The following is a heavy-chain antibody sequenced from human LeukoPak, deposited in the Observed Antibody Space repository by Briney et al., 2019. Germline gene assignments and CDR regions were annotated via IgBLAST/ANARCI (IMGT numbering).Heavy chain of an antibody. Sequence: GASVKVSCKASGYTITSYDINWVRQANGQGLEWMGWMNPNSGNTGYAQKFQGRVTMTRNTSISTAYMELSSLRSEDTAVYYCASRSPFEYSSSFLDPWGQGTLVTVSS. CDR3: ASRSPFEYSSSFLDP. J-gene: IGHJ5*02. CDR2: MNPNSGNT. V-gene: IGHV1-8*01. CDR1: GYTITSYD. D-gene: IGHD6-6*01.